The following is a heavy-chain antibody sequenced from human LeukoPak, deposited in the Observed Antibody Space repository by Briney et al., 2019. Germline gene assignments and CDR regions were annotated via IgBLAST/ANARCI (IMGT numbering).Heavy chain of an antibody. Sequence: GGSLRLSCAASGFAFNKYWMHWVRQAPGKGLVCVSRINGDGSTTSYADSVKGGFTISRDNAKNTLYLQMSSLRAEDTAVYYCATENYYDSRGYYTFGHWGQGTLVTVSS. CDR2: INGDGSTT. CDR1: GFAFNKYW. D-gene: IGHD3-22*01. J-gene: IGHJ4*02. V-gene: IGHV3-74*01. CDR3: ATENYYDSRGYYTFGH.